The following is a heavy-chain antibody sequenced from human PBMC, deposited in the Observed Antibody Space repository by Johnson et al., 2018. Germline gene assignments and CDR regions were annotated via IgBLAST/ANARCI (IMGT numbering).Heavy chain of an antibody. Sequence: EVQLVESGGGLVQPGRSLRLSCAASGFTFDDYAMHWVRQAPGKGLEWVSGISWNSGSIGYADSVKGRFPISRDNAKNSLYLQMNSLRAEDTALYYCAKGRGRWGIAVEGAFDIWGQGTMVTFSS. J-gene: IGHJ3*02. CDR1: GFTFDDYA. CDR2: ISWNSGSI. V-gene: IGHV3-9*01. D-gene: IGHD6-19*01. CDR3: AKGRGRWGIAVEGAFDI.